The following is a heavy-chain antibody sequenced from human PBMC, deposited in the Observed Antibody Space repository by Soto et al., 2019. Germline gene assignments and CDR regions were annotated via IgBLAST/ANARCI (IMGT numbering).Heavy chain of an antibody. CDR2: ISSSSSYT. CDR1: GFTFSDYY. D-gene: IGHD3-22*01. Sequence: KSGGSLRLSCAASGFTFSDYYMSWIRQAPGKGLEWVSYISSSSSYTNYADSVKGRFTISRDNAKNSLYLQMNSLRAEDTAVYYCARDPPYYDSSGYVAAFDIWGQGTMVTVSS. V-gene: IGHV3-11*06. CDR3: ARDPPYYDSSGYVAAFDI. J-gene: IGHJ3*02.